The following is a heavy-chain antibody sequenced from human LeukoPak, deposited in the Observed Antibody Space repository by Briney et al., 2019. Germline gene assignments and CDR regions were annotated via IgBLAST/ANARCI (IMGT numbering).Heavy chain of an antibody. Sequence: GGSLRLSCAASGFTFSSDWMSWVRQAPGKGLEWVAKINQDGSTKYYVDSVKGRFTISRDNAKNSLYLQMNSLRDEDTAVYYCARESDYYGSGSYMDYWGQGALVTVSS. V-gene: IGHV3-7*01. CDR1: GFTFSSDW. CDR2: INQDGSTK. D-gene: IGHD3-10*01. J-gene: IGHJ4*02. CDR3: ARESDYYGSGSYMDY.